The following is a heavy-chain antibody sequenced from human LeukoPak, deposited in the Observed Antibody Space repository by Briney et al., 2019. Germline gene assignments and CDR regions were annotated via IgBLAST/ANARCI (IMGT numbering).Heavy chain of an antibody. V-gene: IGHV3-23*01. D-gene: IGHD3-10*01. J-gene: IGHJ4*02. CDR1: GLTLSNYG. CDR3: AKRGVVIRVFLVGFHKEAYYFDS. Sequence: HTGGSLRLSCAVSGLTLSNYGMSWVRQAPGKGLEWVAGLSGSGGGTNYADSVQGRFTISRDNPKNTLYLQMNSLRAEDTAVYFCAKRGVVIRVFLVGFHKEAYYFDSWGQGALVTVSS. CDR2: LSGSGGGT.